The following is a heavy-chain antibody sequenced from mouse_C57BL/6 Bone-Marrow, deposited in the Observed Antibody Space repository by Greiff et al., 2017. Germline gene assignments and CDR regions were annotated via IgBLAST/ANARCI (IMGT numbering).Heavy chain of an antibody. J-gene: IGHJ2*01. CDR2: ISSGSSTI. CDR3: ARRRWFDY. D-gene: IGHD1-1*02. Sequence: EVKLVESGGGLVKPGGSLKLSCAASGFTFSDYGMHWVRQAPEQGLEWVAYISSGSSTIYYADTVKGRFTISRDNAKNTLFLQMSSLRSEDTAMYYCARRRWFDYWGQGTTLTVSS. CDR1: GFTFSDYG. V-gene: IGHV5-17*03.